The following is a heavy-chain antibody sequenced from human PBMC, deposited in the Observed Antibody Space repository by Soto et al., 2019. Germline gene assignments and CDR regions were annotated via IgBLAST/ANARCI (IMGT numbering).Heavy chain of an antibody. D-gene: IGHD3-22*01. CDR1: GFTFSSYS. CDR2: ISSSSSYI. CDR3: ARDNSSGYHTRDAFDI. J-gene: IGHJ3*02. Sequence: GGSLRLSCAASGFTFSSYSMNWVRQAPGKGLEWVSSISSSSSYIYYADSVKGRFTISRDNAKNSLYLQMNSLRAEDTAVYYCARDNSSGYHTRDAFDIWGQGTMVTVSS. V-gene: IGHV3-21*01.